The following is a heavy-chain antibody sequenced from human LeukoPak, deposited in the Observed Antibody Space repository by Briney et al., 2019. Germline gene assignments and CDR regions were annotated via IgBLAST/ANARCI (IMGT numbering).Heavy chain of an antibody. Sequence: GASVKVSCKVSGYTLTELSMHWVRQAPGQGLEWMGWFNPDSGGTNYAQKFQGRVTMTRDTSISTAYMELSRLRSDDTAVYYCARVDDRGHYYDSSGPRKLFDYWGQGTLVTVSS. CDR2: FNPDSGGT. D-gene: IGHD3-22*01. V-gene: IGHV1-2*02. CDR3: ARVDDRGHYYDSSGPRKLFDY. CDR1: GYTLTELS. J-gene: IGHJ4*02.